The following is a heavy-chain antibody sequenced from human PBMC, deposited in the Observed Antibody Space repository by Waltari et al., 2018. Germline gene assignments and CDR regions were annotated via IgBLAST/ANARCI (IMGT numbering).Heavy chain of an antibody. CDR2: INYSGST. D-gene: IGHD6-6*01. J-gene: IGHJ5*02. Sequence: QVQLQESGPGLVKSSETLSLTCTVSGGSIGRNTFYWAWIRQPPGKRMEWMASINYSGSTYYMPSLKSRVTISLDTSRNQLSLRLTSVTAADTAFYFCVREWSSSSSWFDPWGQGTLVTVSS. V-gene: IGHV4-39*07. CDR3: VREWSSSSSWFDP. CDR1: GGSIGRNTFY.